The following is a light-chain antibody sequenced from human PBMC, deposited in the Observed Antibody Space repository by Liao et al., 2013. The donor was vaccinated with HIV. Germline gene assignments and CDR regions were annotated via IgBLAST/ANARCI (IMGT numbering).Light chain of an antibody. CDR2: QDT. CDR1: KLGDKY. CDR3: QAWDSGAGV. J-gene: IGLJ2*01. V-gene: IGLV3-1*01. Sequence: SYELTQPPSVSVSPGQTASITCSGDKLGDKYVSWYQQKPGQSPMLVIYQDTKRPSGIPERFSGSNSGNTATLTISGTQAMDEADYYCQAWDSGAGVFGGGTKLFVL.